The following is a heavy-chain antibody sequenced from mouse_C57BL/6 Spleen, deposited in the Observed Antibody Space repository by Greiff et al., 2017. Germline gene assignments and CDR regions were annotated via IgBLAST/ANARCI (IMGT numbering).Heavy chain of an antibody. J-gene: IGHJ1*03. D-gene: IGHD1-1*01. V-gene: IGHV14-2*01. CDR1: GFNIKDYY. CDR2: IDPEDGET. Sequence: EVQLQQSGAELVKPGASVKLSCTASGFNIKDYYMHWVKQRTEQGLEWIGRIDPEDGETKYAPKFQGKATITADTSSNTAYPQLSSLTSEDTAVYYCARGNYAFWYFDVWGTGTTVTVSS. CDR3: ARGNYAFWYFDV.